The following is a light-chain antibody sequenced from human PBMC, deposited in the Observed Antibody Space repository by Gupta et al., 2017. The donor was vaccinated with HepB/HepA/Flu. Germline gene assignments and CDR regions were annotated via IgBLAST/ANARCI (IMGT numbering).Light chain of an antibody. V-gene: IGKV1-33*01. CDR1: QDISNY. J-gene: IGKJ4*01. CDR2: DAS. Sequence: DIQMTQSPSSLSASVGDRVTITCQASQDISNYLNWYQQKPGKAPKLLIYDASNLETGVPSRFSGSGSGTDFTFTISSVQPEDIATYYCQHYDNLPFTFGGGTKVEIK. CDR3: QHYDNLPFT.